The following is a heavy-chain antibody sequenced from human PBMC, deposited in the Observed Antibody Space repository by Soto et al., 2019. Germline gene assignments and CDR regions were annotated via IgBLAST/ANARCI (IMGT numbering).Heavy chain of an antibody. CDR3: ARGPGGPDAPGDY. J-gene: IGHJ4*02. Sequence: QVQLVQSGAEVKKTGASVKVSCKASGYTFTSYAMHWVRQAPGQRLEWMGWINAGNGNTKYSQKFQGRVTITRDTSASTAYMELSSLRSEDTAVYHCARGPGGPDAPGDYWGQGTLVTVSS. V-gene: IGHV1-3*01. CDR1: GYTFTSYA. D-gene: IGHD2-15*01. CDR2: INAGNGNT.